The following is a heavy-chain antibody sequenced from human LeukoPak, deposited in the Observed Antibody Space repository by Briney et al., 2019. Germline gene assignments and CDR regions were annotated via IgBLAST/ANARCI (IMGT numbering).Heavy chain of an antibody. Sequence: KSSETLSLTCTVSGGSISSYYWSWIRQPPGKGLEWIGYIYYSGSTNYNPSLKSRVTISVDTSKNQFSLNLSSVTAADTAVYYCARASYTSSWYPYYYGMDVWGQGTTVTVSS. V-gene: IGHV4-59*01. CDR3: ARASYTSSWYPYYYGMDV. CDR2: IYYSGST. J-gene: IGHJ6*02. CDR1: GGSISSYY. D-gene: IGHD6-13*01.